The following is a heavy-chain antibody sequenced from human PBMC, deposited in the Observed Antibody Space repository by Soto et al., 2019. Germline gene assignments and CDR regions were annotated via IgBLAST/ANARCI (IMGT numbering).Heavy chain of an antibody. CDR1: GYSFTDYH. J-gene: IGHJ6*02. Sequence: ASVKVSCKTSGYSFTDYHIHWVRQAPGQGLEWRGRINPKSGGTSTAQKFQGWVTMTTDTSISKASMELTRLTSDDTAIYYCARGDSTDCSNGVCSFFDNRDMDVWGQGTTITVSS. CDR3: ARGDSTDCSNGVCSFFDNRDMDV. CDR2: INPKSGGT. V-gene: IGHV1-2*04. D-gene: IGHD2-8*01.